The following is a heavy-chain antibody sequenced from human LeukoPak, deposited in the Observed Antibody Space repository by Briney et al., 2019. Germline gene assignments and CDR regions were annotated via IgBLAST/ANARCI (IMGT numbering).Heavy chain of an antibody. CDR3: ASSVIWSGYPKYCFDY. J-gene: IGHJ4*02. D-gene: IGHD3-3*01. CDR1: GGTFSSYA. Sequence: GASVKVSCKASGGTFSSYAISWVRQAPGQGLEWMGRIIPILGIANYAQKFQGRVTITADKSTSTAYMELSSLRSEDTAVYYCASSVIWSGYPKYCFDYWGQGTLVTVSS. V-gene: IGHV1-69*04. CDR2: IIPILGIA.